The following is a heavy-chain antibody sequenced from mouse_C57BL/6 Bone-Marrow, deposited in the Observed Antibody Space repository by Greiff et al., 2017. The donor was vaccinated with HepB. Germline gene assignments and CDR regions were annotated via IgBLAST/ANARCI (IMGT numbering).Heavy chain of an antibody. J-gene: IGHJ2*01. CDR3: AREIDGNGCYFDY. V-gene: IGHV2-2*01. CDR2: IWSGGST. Sequence: QVQLKQSGPGLVQPSQSLSITCTVSGFSLTSYGVHWVRQSPGKGLEWLGVIWSGGSTDYNAAFISRLSISKDNSKSQVFFKMNSLQADDTAIYYCAREIDGNGCYFDYWGQGTTLTVSS. CDR1: GFSLTSYG. D-gene: IGHD2-1*01.